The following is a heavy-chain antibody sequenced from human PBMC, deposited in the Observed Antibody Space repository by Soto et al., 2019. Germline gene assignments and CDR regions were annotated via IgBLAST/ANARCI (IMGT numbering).Heavy chain of an antibody. CDR2: LYSGGST. CDR3: ARDDYDGSGPYDP. D-gene: IGHD3-10*01. V-gene: IGHV3-66*01. Sequence: EMQLVETGGGLVQPGGSLRLSCVASGLSVGTNYMTWVRQAPGKGLEWVSALYSGGSTYYADSVRGRFTISRDNSKNTVSLQMNSLRAEDTAVYYWARDDYDGSGPYDPWGQGTLVTVST. CDR1: GLSVGTNY. J-gene: IGHJ5*02.